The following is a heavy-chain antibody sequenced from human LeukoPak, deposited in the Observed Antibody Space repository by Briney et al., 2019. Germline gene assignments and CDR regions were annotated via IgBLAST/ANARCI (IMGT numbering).Heavy chain of an antibody. Sequence: SETLSLTCAVYGGSFSGYYWSWIRQPPGKGLEWIGSIYDSGSTYYNPSLKSRVTISVDTSKNQFSLKLNSVTAADTAVYYCARGYNGMDVWGQGTTVTVSS. CDR1: GGSFSGYY. J-gene: IGHJ6*02. CDR2: IYDSGST. CDR3: ARGYNGMDV. V-gene: IGHV4-34*01.